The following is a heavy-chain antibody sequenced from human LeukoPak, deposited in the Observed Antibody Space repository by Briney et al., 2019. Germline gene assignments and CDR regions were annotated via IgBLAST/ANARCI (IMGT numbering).Heavy chain of an antibody. D-gene: IGHD3-10*01. CDR3: ARLIMVRGASDYYYYMDV. V-gene: IGHV5-51*01. CDR2: IYPGDSDT. CDR1: GYSFTSYW. J-gene: IGHJ6*03. Sequence: GESLKISCKGSGYSFTSYWIGWVRQLPGKGLEWMGIIYPGDSDTRYSPSFQGQVTISADKSISTAYLQRSSLKASDTAMYYCARLIMVRGASDYYYYMDVWGKGTTVTVSS.